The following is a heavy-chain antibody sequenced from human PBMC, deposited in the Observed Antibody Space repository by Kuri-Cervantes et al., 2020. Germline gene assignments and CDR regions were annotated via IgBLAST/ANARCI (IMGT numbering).Heavy chain of an antibody. D-gene: IGHD3-22*01. CDR1: GYTLSGYY. V-gene: IGHV1-2*04. J-gene: IGHJ4*02. Sequence: ASVKVCWKASGYTLSGYYMHWVRQAPGQGLEWMGWINPNSGGTNYAQKFQGWVTMTRDTSISTAYMELSRLRSDDTAVYYCAREGKDYYDSSGYLAFDYWGQGPLVTVSS. CDR2: INPNSGGT. CDR3: AREGKDYYDSSGYLAFDY.